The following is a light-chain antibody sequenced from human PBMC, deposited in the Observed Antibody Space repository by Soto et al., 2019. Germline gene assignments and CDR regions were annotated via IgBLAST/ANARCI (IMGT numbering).Light chain of an antibody. Sequence: DIQMTQSPSTLSASVGDTVTITCRASQSVSRWLNWYQQKSGKAPRLLIYEASNLGIGVPSRVSGSGSGTEFILTINSLQPADSGTYYCQQFNSKVWTFGQGTKVEI. J-gene: IGKJ1*01. CDR3: QQFNSKVWT. CDR2: EAS. CDR1: QSVSRW. V-gene: IGKV1-5*01.